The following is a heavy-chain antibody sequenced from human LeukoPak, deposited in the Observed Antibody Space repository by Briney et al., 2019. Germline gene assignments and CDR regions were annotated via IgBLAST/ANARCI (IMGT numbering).Heavy chain of an antibody. Sequence: SETLSLTCTVSGGSISSTTYYWDWIRQPPGKGLEWIGYIYYSGSTNYNPSLKSRVTISVDTSKNQFSLKLSSVTAADTAVYYCARGPNYASGGYDNEVFDYWGQGTLVTVSS. CDR1: GGSISSTTYY. CDR3: ARGPNYASGGYDNEVFDY. V-gene: IGHV4-61*05. D-gene: IGHD3-10*01. CDR2: IYYSGST. J-gene: IGHJ4*02.